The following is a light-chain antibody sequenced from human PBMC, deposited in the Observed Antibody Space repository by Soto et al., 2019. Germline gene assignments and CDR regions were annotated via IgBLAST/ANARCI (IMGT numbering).Light chain of an antibody. CDR1: QGISSA. CDR3: QQFNSYPFT. J-gene: IGKJ3*01. Sequence: AIQLTQSPSSLSASVGDRVTITCRASQGISSALAWYQQKLGKAHKLLIFDASRLASWVPSRFSGSGSGTDFTLTISSLQPEDFATSYCQQFNSYPFTFGPGTKVDIK. V-gene: IGKV1-13*02. CDR2: DAS.